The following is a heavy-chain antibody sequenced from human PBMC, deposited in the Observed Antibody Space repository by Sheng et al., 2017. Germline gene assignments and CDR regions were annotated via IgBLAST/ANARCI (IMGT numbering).Heavy chain of an antibody. D-gene: IGHD3-9*01. V-gene: IGHV4-39*07. CDR1: GGSISSSSYY. CDR2: IYYSGST. CDR3: AREGDYDILTGSYYYYMDV. Sequence: QLQLQESGPGLVKPSETLSLTCTVSGGSISSSSYYWGWIRQPPGKGLEWIGSIYYSGSTYYNPSLKSRVTISVDTSKNQFSLKLSSVTAADTAVYYCAREGDYDILTGSYYYYMDVWGKGTNGSPSP. J-gene: IGHJ6*03.